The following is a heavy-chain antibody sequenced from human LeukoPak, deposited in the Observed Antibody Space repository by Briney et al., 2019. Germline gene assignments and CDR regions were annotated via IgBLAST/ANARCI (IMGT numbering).Heavy chain of an antibody. D-gene: IGHD2-21*01. Sequence: PGGSLRLSCAASGFTFSSYAMSWVRQAPGKGREWVSAISGSGRSTYYADYVKGRFTISRDNSKNTLYLQMNSLRAEDTAVYYCANQDVVVSGYGLDYWGQGTLVTVSS. J-gene: IGHJ4*02. V-gene: IGHV3-23*01. CDR2: ISGSGRST. CDR3: ANQDVVVSGYGLDY. CDR1: GFTFSSYA.